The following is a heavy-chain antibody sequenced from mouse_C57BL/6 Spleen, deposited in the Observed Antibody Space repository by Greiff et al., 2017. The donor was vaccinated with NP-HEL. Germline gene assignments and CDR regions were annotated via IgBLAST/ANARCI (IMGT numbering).Heavy chain of an antibody. D-gene: IGHD2-4*01. CDR1: GYTFTSYW. J-gene: IGHJ2*01. CDR2: IDPSDSET. Sequence: VQLQQPGAELVRPGSSVKLSCKASGYTFTSYWMHWVKQRPIQGLEWIGNIDPSDSETHYNQKFKDKATLTVDKSSSTAYMQLSSLTSEDSAVYYCARSSDYDGRPFDYWGQGTTLTVSS. V-gene: IGHV1-52*01. CDR3: ARSSDYDGRPFDY.